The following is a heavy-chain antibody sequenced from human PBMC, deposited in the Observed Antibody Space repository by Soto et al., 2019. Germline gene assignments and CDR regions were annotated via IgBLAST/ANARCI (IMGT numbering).Heavy chain of an antibody. V-gene: IGHV4-59*08. D-gene: IGHD3-16*01. Sequence: QVQLQESGPGLVKPSETLSLTCTVSGDSINSNHWSWIRQPPGKGLEWIGYIFYSGITYYNPSHKSRVTISVDPSKNQFSLKQSSVTAADTALYYCATYSAGGGGRGYWGQGTLVTVSS. CDR1: GDSINSNH. J-gene: IGHJ4*02. CDR3: ATYSAGGGGRGY. CDR2: IFYSGIT.